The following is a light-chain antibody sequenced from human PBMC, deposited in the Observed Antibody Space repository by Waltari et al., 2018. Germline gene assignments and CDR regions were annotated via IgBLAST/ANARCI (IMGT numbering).Light chain of an antibody. Sequence: DIAMPKSPHSLAVSLGVRAPLNSTSSQSVLYSFNNKNFLSWYQQKPGQPPKLLIYWASTRESGVPERFSGSGSGADFTLTISSLQAEDVAVYYCQQYHSTPYTFGQGTKLEIK. CDR3: QQYHSTPYT. CDR1: QSVLYSFNNKNF. CDR2: WAS. V-gene: IGKV4-1*01. J-gene: IGKJ2*01.